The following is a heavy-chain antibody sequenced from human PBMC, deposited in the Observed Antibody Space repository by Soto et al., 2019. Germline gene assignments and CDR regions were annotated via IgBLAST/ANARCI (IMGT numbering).Heavy chain of an antibody. J-gene: IGHJ4*02. Sequence: QVQLVQSGAEVKNPGASVTVSCRASGYTFTSYYIHWVRQAPGQGLEWMAIINPNGGSTNYAQRFECRVTVTRDTSTSIVYMELSSLRSEDTAVYYCSRGLGSGDYWGQGTLVTVSS. CDR3: SRGLGSGDY. V-gene: IGHV1-46*03. CDR2: INPNGGST. CDR1: GYTFTSYY. D-gene: IGHD3-10*01.